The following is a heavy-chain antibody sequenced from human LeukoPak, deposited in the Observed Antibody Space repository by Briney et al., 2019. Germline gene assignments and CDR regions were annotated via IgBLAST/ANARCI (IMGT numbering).Heavy chain of an antibody. V-gene: IGHV3-7*01. CDR2: INGDERDI. CDR3: VRDGRSFDY. Sequence: GGSLRLSCVASGFGFGDYWMMGVRQAPGKGLEWVANINGDERDIYYVDSVKGRFTIFRDNAKDSLHLQMNSLRVEETAVYYCVRDGRSFDYWGQGTLVTVSS. CDR1: GFGFGDYW. J-gene: IGHJ4*02. D-gene: IGHD3-16*02.